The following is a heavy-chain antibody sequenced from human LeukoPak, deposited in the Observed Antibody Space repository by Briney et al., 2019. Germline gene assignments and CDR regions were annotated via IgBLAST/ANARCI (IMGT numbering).Heavy chain of an antibody. D-gene: IGHD2/OR15-2a*01. CDR3: AGDQSQYRANY. Sequence: GASVKVSCKASGDTFTDYYMHWVRQAPGKGLEWMGWNKPNSGDTKYAQKFQGRVTMTRDTSISTAYMDLSSRTSDDTAVYYCAGDQSQYRANYWGQGTRVTVSS. V-gene: IGHV1-2*02. CDR2: NKPNSGDT. J-gene: IGHJ4*02. CDR1: GDTFTDYY.